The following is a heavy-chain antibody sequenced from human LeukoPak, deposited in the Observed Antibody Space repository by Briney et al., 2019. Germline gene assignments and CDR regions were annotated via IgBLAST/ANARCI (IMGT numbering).Heavy chain of an antibody. CDR1: GFILSSFD. Sequence: GGCLRLSFAPSGFILSSFDMHWVRQAPGRGLEWVASIRYDGSDKYYADSVKGRFTVSRDNSPTTLYLQMSSLTAADTAIYYCAKDRGDYFDTSSQSFDSWGQGTLVTVSS. J-gene: IGHJ4*02. CDR2: IRYDGSDK. D-gene: IGHD3-22*01. V-gene: IGHV3-30*02. CDR3: AKDRGDYFDTSSQSFDS.